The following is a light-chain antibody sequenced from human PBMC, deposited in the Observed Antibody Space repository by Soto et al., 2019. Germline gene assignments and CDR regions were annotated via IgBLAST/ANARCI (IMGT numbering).Light chain of an antibody. CDR3: QQYNNWPPIT. J-gene: IGKJ5*01. V-gene: IGKV3-15*01. CDR2: GAS. CDR1: QSVSSSY. Sequence: EIVLTRSPGTLSLSPGERATLSCRASQSVSSSYLAWYQQKPGQAPRLLIYGASTRATGIPARFSGSGSGTEFTLTISSLQSEDFAVYYCQQYNNWPPITFGQGTRLEI.